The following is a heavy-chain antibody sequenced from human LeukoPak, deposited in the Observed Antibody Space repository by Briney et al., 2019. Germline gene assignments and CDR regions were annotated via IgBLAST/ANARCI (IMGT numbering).Heavy chain of an antibody. Sequence: APVKVSCKASGYTFTSYDINWVRQATGQGLEWMGWMDPNSGNTGYAQKFQGRVTMTRNTSISTAYMELSSLRSEDTAVYYCARDYGDYVDDAFDIWGQGTMVTVSS. V-gene: IGHV1-8*01. D-gene: IGHD4-17*01. J-gene: IGHJ3*02. CDR3: ARDYGDYVDDAFDI. CDR2: MDPNSGNT. CDR1: GYTFTSYD.